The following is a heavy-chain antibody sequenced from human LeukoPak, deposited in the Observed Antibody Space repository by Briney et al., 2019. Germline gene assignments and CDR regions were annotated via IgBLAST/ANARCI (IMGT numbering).Heavy chain of an antibody. CDR1: GFTFSIYG. Sequence: GGSLRLSCAASGFTFSIYGMHWVRQAPGKGLEWVAVIWNDGINKYYADSVKGRFTISRDNSKNTLYLQMNSLRAEDTAVYYCVRLSGGDFLYGMDVWGQGTTVTVSS. J-gene: IGHJ6*02. D-gene: IGHD2-21*02. CDR2: IWNDGINK. V-gene: IGHV3-33*01. CDR3: VRLSGGDFLYGMDV.